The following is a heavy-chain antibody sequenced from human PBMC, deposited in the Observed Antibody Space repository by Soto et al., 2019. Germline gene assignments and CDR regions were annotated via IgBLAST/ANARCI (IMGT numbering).Heavy chain of an antibody. CDR2: IYHSGST. CDR1: GGSFSSGGYS. J-gene: IGHJ2*01. Sequence: TLSLTCAVSGGSFSSGGYSWRWIRQPPGKGLEWIGYIYHSGSTYYNPSLKSRVTISVDTSKNQFSLNQISVAAHDTTAYYCARLNVDFAYF. CDR3: ARLNVDFAYF. V-gene: IGHV4-30-2*01. D-gene: IGHD4-17*01.